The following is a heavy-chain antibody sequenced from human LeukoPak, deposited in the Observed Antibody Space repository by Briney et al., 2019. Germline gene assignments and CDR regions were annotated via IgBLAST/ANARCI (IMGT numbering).Heavy chain of an antibody. CDR2: IYSGDST. D-gene: IGHD3-22*01. CDR1: GLTVSSNY. J-gene: IGHJ4*02. CDR3: ARNYYDSSGYSYYFDY. Sequence: AGSLRLSCAAFGLTVSSNYMSWVRQAPGKGLEWVSVIYSGDSTYYADSVKGRFTFSRDNSKNTVYLQMNSLRAEDTAVYYCARNYYDSSGYSYYFDYWGQGTLVTFSS. V-gene: IGHV3-53*01.